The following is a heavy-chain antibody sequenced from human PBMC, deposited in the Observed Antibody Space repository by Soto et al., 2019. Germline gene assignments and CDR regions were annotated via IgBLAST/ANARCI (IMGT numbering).Heavy chain of an antibody. CDR1: GFSFENYG. CDR2: IWYDGSLQ. CDR3: ARESEDLTSNFDY. J-gene: IGHJ4*02. Sequence: QVQMVESGGGVVQPGRSLRLSCAASGFSFENYGMHWVRQAPGRGLEWVAIIWYDGSLQYYAAAVKGRFTISRDNSKNTLYLEMNSLRAEDTAVYYCARESEDLTSNFDYWGQGTLVTVSS. V-gene: IGHV3-33*01.